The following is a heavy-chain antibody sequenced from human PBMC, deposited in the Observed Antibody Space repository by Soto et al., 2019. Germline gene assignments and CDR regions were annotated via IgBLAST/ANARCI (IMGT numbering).Heavy chain of an antibody. Sequence: SETLSLTCAFSVGSISSSNWWSWVRQPPGKGLEWIGEIYHSGSTNYNPSLKSRVTISVDKSKNQFSLKLSSVTAADTAVYYCARARGSGWYQQLLRQGGFDYWGQGT. CDR3: ARARGSGWYQQLLRQGGFDY. J-gene: IGHJ4*02. CDR1: VGSISSSNW. CDR2: IYHSGST. V-gene: IGHV4-4*02. D-gene: IGHD6-19*01.